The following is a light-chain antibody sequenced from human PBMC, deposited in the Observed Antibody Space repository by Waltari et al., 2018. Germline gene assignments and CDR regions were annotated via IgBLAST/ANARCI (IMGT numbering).Light chain of an antibody. Sequence: QSALTQPASVSGSPGQSITISCTGTSSDVGGYNYVSWYQQHPGNAPKLMIYDVSNRPSGVSNRFSGSKSGNTASLTISGLQAEDEADYYCSSYTSSSTFWVFGTGTKVTVL. V-gene: IGLV2-14*03. J-gene: IGLJ1*01. CDR3: SSYTSSSTFWV. CDR1: SSDVGGYNY. CDR2: DVS.